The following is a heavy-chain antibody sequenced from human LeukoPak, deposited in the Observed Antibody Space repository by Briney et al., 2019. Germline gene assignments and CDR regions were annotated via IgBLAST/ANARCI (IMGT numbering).Heavy chain of an antibody. V-gene: IGHV1-2*06. CDR3: ARQGIAAAVDY. CDR1: GYTFTGYF. D-gene: IGHD6-13*01. CDR2: ISPNNGGT. J-gene: IGHJ4*02. Sequence: ASVKVSCKASGYTFTGYFIHWLRQAPGQGLEWMGRISPNNGGTNYAQKFQGRVTMTSDTSISTAYVELSSLRSDDTALYYCARQGIAAAVDYWGQGTLVTVSS.